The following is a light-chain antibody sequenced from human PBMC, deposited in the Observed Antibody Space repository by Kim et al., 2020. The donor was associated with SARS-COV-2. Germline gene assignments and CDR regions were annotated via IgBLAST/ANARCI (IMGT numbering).Light chain of an antibody. J-gene: IGLJ1*01. CDR3: AAWDDSLSGYV. Sequence: ELTQPPSASGIPGQRVTISCSGSSSNIGSNYVYWYQQLPGTAPKLLIYSNNQRPSGVPDRFSGSKSGTSASLAISGLRSEDEADYYCAAWDDSLSGYVFGTGTKVTVL. CDR1: SSNIGSNY. V-gene: IGLV1-47*02. CDR2: SNN.